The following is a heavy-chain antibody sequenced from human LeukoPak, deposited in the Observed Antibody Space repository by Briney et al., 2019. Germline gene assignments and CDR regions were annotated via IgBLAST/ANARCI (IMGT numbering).Heavy chain of an antibody. CDR1: GGSISSYY. J-gene: IGHJ4*02. CDR2: IYYSGST. V-gene: IGHV4-59*01. CDR3: ARSLDNYYDSSGYYHY. Sequence: PSETLSLTRTVSGGSISSYYWSWIRQPPGKGLEWIGYIYYSGSTNYNPSLKSRVTISVDTSKNQFSLKLSSVTAADTAVYYCARSLDNYYDSSGYYHYWGQGTLVTVSS. D-gene: IGHD3-22*01.